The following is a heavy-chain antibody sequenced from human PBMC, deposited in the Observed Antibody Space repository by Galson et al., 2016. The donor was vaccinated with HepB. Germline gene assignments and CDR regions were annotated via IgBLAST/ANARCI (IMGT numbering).Heavy chain of an antibody. V-gene: IGHV3-23*01. D-gene: IGHD3-22*01. CDR1: GFSFSTSG. J-gene: IGHJ4*02. CDR3: ARDESDSSGSPDY. CDR2: ITASGATT. Sequence: SLRLSCAASGFSFSTSGMSWVRQTPGRGLEWVSGITASGATTHYADSVKGRFTISRDNYKNTVDLQMNSLRVEDTALYYCARDESDSSGSPDYWGQGTLVTVSS.